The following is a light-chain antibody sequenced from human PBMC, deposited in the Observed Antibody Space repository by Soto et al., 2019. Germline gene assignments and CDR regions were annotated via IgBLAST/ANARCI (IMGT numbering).Light chain of an antibody. CDR3: QQFGSSLALI. CDR1: QTVWSNY. V-gene: IGKV3-20*01. CDR2: GTS. J-gene: IGKJ4*01. Sequence: EIVLTQSPGTLSLSPGDTATLSCRANQTVWSNYLGWYQQKPGQAPRLVIYGTSSRATGVPDRFSGSGSGTEFTLTINRLEPEDAAVYYCQQFGSSLALIFGGGTKVEIK.